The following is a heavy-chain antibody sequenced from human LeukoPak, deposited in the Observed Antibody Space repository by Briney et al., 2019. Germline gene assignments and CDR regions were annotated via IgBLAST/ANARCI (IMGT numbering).Heavy chain of an antibody. J-gene: IGHJ4*02. CDR3: FSSVGY. CDR2: IKEDGSEK. CDR1: GFTFSSCW. D-gene: IGHD6-19*01. V-gene: IGHV3-7*01. Sequence: GGSLRLSCAASGYASGFTFSSCWMSWVRQAPGKGLEWVANIKEDGSEKYHVDSVKGRFTISRDNAKNSLYLQMNSLRAEDTAVYYCFSSVGYWGQGTLVTVSS.